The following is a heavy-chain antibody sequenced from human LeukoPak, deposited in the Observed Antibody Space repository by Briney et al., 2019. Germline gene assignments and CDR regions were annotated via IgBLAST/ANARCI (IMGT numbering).Heavy chain of an antibody. Sequence: PGGSLRLSCEASGFTFSSYSMNWVRQAPGKGLEWVSSISGSSSYIYYADSVKGRFTISRHNAKNSVYLQMNSLRPEDTAVYFCARDQGPYCSGGSYSLFDYWGQGTLVTVSS. V-gene: IGHV3-21*01. CDR2: ISGSSSYI. CDR3: ARDQGPYCSGGSYSLFDY. D-gene: IGHD2-15*01. CDR1: GFTFSSYS. J-gene: IGHJ4*02.